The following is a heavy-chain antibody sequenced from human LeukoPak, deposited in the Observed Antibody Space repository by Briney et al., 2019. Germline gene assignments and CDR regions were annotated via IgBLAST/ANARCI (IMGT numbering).Heavy chain of an antibody. Sequence: GGSLRLSCAASGFTFSSHWMHWVRQAPGKGLEWVAVISYDGSNKYYADSVKGRFTISRDNSKNTLYLQMNSLRAEDTAVYYCARDSYYYDSSGLYYYYGMDVWGQGTTVTVSS. CDR2: ISYDGSNK. CDR3: ARDSYYYDSSGLYYYYGMDV. V-gene: IGHV3-30-3*01. CDR1: GFTFSSHW. J-gene: IGHJ6*02. D-gene: IGHD3-22*01.